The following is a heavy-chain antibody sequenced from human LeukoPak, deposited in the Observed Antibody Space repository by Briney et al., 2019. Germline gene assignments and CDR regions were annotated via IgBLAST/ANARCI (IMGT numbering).Heavy chain of an antibody. D-gene: IGHD2-15*01. V-gene: IGHV4-59*01. Sequence: SETLCLTCTVSGGSISSYYWSWIRQPPGKGLEWIGYIYYSGSTNYNPSLKSRVTISVDTSKNQFSLKLSSVTAADTAVYYCARTRGPCSGGSCYSIFDYWGQGTLVTVSS. CDR1: GGSISSYY. J-gene: IGHJ4*02. CDR3: ARTRGPCSGGSCYSIFDY. CDR2: IYYSGST.